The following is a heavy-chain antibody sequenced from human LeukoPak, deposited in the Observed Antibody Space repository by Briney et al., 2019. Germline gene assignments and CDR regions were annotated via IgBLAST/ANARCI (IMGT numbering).Heavy chain of an antibody. V-gene: IGHV1-69*13. Sequence: SVKVSCTASGGTFSSYAISWVRQAPGQGLEWMGGIIPIFGTANYAQKFQGRVTITADESTSTAYMELSSLRSEDTAVYYCARDRGAYYYDSSGYLWGQGTLVTVSS. CDR2: IIPIFGTA. J-gene: IGHJ4*02. CDR1: GGTFSSYA. D-gene: IGHD3-22*01. CDR3: ARDRGAYYYDSSGYL.